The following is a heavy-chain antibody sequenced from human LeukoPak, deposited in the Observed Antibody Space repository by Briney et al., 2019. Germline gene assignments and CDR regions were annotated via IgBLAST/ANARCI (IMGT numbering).Heavy chain of an antibody. CDR1: GFTFSSYS. CDR3: ARDHSSGWYPYYFDY. D-gene: IGHD6-19*01. CDR2: ISSSSSTI. V-gene: IGHV3-48*04. Sequence: QSGGSLRLSCAASGFTFSSYSMNWVRQAPGKGLEWVSYISSSSSTIYYADSVKGRFTISRDNAKNSLYLQMNSLRAEDTAVYYCARDHSSGWYPYYFDYWGQGTLVTVSS. J-gene: IGHJ4*02.